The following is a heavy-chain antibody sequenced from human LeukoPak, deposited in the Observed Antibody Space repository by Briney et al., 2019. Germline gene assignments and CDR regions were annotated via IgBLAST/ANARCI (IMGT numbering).Heavy chain of an antibody. Sequence: GASVKVSCKTSGYTFTSYGISWVRQAPGQGLEWVGWISAYNGNTYYAQNLQGRVTMTTDTSTSTAYMELRSLRSDDTAVYYCAKTTVTSEDYYYYMDVWGKGTTVTVSS. CDR3: AKTTVTSEDYYYYMDV. D-gene: IGHD4-17*01. CDR2: ISAYNGNT. J-gene: IGHJ6*03. V-gene: IGHV1-18*01. CDR1: GYTFTSYG.